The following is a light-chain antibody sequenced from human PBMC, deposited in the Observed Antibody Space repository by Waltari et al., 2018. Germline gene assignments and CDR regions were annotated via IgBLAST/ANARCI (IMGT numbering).Light chain of an antibody. CDR3: QQSYRVPLT. Sequence: DILMTQSPSSLSASIGDRVTITCRASQRIAFYLNWYQQKQGKAPELVILAASNLQSAVPSRFNGSGSETHFTLTINNLQPEDFASYYCQQSYRVPLTFGGGTKVEI. V-gene: IGKV1-39*01. CDR2: AAS. J-gene: IGKJ4*01. CDR1: QRIAFY.